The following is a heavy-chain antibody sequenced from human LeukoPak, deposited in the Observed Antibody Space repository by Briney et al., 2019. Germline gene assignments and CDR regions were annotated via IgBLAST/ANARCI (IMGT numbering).Heavy chain of an antibody. D-gene: IGHD3-9*01. Sequence: GGSLRLSCAASGFTFSSYSMSWVRQAPGKGLEWVSSISSSSSYIYYADSVKGRFTISRDNAKNSLYLQMNSLRAEDTAEYYCARANDNYYYYYMDVWGKGTTVTISS. J-gene: IGHJ6*03. CDR2: ISSSSSYI. CDR1: GFTFSSYS. CDR3: ARANDNYYYYYMDV. V-gene: IGHV3-21*01.